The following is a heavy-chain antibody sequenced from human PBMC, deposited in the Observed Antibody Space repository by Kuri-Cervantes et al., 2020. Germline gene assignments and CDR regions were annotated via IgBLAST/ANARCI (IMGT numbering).Heavy chain of an antibody. V-gene: IGHV3-30-3*01. CDR2: ISYDGSNK. CDR3: ASPTIAVTGIISGTRNAFDI. Sequence: GESLKISCAASGFTFSSYAMHLVRQAPGKGLEWVAVISYDGSNKYYADSVKGRFTISRDNSKDTLYLQMNSLRAEDTAVYYCASPTIAVTGIISGTRNAFDIWGQGTMVTVSS. J-gene: IGHJ3*02. D-gene: IGHD6-19*01. CDR1: GFTFSSYA.